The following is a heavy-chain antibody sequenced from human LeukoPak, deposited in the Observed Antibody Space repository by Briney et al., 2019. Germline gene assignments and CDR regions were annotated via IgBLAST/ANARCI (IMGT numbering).Heavy chain of an antibody. CDR1: GYTFTSYD. V-gene: IGHV1-8*01. J-gene: IGHJ5*02. D-gene: IGHD6-6*01. CDR2: MNPNSGNT. CDR3: AFPVRSIAAVNWFDP. Sequence: ASVKVSCKASGYTFTSYDINWVRQATGQGLEWMGWMNPNSGNTGYAQKFQGRVTMTRNTSISTAYMELSNLRSEDTAVYYCAFPVRSIAAVNWFDPWGQGTLVTVSS.